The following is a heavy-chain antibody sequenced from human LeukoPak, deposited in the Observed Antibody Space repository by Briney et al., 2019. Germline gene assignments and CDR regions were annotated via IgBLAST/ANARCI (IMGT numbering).Heavy chain of an antibody. D-gene: IGHD3-22*01. J-gene: IGHJ5*02. CDR3: ARGRPPKYYYDSSGYYSFDP. V-gene: IGHV4-34*01. CDR2: INHSGST. Sequence: PSETLSLTCTVYGGSFSGYYWSWIRQPPGKGLEWIGEINHSGSTNYNPSLKSRVTISVDTSKNQFSLKLSSVTAADTAVYYCARGRPPKYYYDSSGYYSFDPWGQGTLVTVSS. CDR1: GGSFSGYY.